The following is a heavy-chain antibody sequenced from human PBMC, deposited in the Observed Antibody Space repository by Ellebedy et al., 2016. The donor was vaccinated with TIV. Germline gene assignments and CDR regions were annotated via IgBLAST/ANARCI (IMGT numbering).Heavy chain of an antibody. J-gene: IGHJ5*02. CDR1: GYTFTSYG. D-gene: IGHD3-22*01. CDR2: ISAYNGNT. Sequence: AASVKVSCKASGYTFTSYGISWVRQAPGQGLEWMGWISAYNGNTNYAQKLQGRVTMTTDTSTSTAYMELRSLRSDDTAVYYCARDKIVVANVWFDPWGQGTLVTVSS. V-gene: IGHV1-18*04. CDR3: ARDKIVVANVWFDP.